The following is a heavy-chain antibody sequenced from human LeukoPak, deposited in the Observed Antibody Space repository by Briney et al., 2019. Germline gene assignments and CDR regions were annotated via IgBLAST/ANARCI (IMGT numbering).Heavy chain of an antibody. CDR1: GYTFTCYY. D-gene: IGHD3-10*01. Sequence: GASVKVSCKASGYTFTCYYMHWVRQAPGQGLELMGWINPNSGGTNYAQKFQGRVTMTRDTSIGTAYMELSRLRSDDTAVYYCARGLAARRGDYWGQGTLVTVSS. V-gene: IGHV1-2*02. CDR2: INPNSGGT. CDR3: ARGLAARRGDY. J-gene: IGHJ4*02.